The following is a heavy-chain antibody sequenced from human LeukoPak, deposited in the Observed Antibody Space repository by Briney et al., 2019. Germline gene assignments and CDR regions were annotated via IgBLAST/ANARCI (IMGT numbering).Heavy chain of an antibody. CDR3: AKLGSYYYDSSGYYPAPDAFNI. D-gene: IGHD3-22*01. V-gene: IGHV3-23*01. Sequence: GGSLRLSCAASGFTFSSYAMSWVRQAPGKGLEWVSAISGSGGSTYYADSVKGRFTISRDNSKNTLYLQMNSLRAEDTAVYYCAKLGSYYYDSSGYYPAPDAFNIWGQGTMVTVSS. CDR2: ISGSGGST. J-gene: IGHJ3*02. CDR1: GFTFSSYA.